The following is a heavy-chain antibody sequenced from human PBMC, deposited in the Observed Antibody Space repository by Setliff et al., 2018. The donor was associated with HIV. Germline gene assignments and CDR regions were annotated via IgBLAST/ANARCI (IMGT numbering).Heavy chain of an antibody. J-gene: IGHJ5*02. CDR3: ARRGRDGVFIMFATGFDP. V-gene: IGHV4-39*01. CDR1: GGSISSSTYY. Sequence: PSETLSLTCSVSGGSISSSTYYWGWIRQPPGKGLEWIGDIFYTGSTYYNPSLKSRVAISVDTSENQSSLKLNSVTAADTAVYYCARRGRDGVFIMFATGFDPWGQGALVTVSS. D-gene: IGHD2-8*01. CDR2: IFYTGST.